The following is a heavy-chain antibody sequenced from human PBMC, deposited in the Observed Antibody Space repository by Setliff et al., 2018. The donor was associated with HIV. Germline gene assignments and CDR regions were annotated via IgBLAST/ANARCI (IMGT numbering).Heavy chain of an antibody. V-gene: IGHV4-34*01. CDR2: IDHSGST. D-gene: IGHD3-10*01. CDR1: GGSFSGYY. J-gene: IGHJ4*02. CDR3: VRRVSHGSQPSYFDY. Sequence: SETLSLTCAVYGGSFSGYYWSWIRQAPRKGLEWIGEIDHSGSTNYNPSLKSRVTISLDTSKNQFSLKLSSVTAADTAVYFCVRRVSHGSQPSYFDYWGQGTLVTVSS.